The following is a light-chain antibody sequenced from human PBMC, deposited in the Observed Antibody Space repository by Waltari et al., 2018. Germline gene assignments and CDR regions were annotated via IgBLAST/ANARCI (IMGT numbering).Light chain of an antibody. Sequence: DIQMTQSPSSLPASVGDRVTITCRASQSVNNDLNWYQQKPGTAPRVLIYGVNNLQGGVPSRFSGSGSGTHFTLTISSLQPEDFGTYYCQHTYNTPWTFGQGTRVEMK. CDR2: GVN. J-gene: IGKJ1*01. V-gene: IGKV1-39*01. CDR1: QSVNND. CDR3: QHTYNTPWT.